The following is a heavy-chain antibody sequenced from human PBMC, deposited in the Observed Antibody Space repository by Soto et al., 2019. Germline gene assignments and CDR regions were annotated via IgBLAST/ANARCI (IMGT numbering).Heavy chain of an antibody. V-gene: IGHV3-33*01. Sequence: GGSLRLSCAASGFTFSSYGMHWVRQAPGKGLEWVAVIWYDGSNKYYADSVKGRFTISRDNSKNTLYLQMNSLRAEDTAVYYCARTSSGVVAANDAFDIWGQGTMVTVSS. D-gene: IGHD2-15*01. J-gene: IGHJ3*02. CDR3: ARTSSGVVAANDAFDI. CDR2: IWYDGSNK. CDR1: GFTFSSYG.